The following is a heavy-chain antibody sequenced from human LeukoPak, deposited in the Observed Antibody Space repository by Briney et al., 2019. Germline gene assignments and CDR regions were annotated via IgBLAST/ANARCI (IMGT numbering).Heavy chain of an antibody. D-gene: IGHD3-22*01. V-gene: IGHV3-48*04. CDR3: ARARYYYDSSGYYLTA. Sequence: GGSLRLSCAASGFTFSSYSMNWVRQAPGKGLEWVSYISSSGSTIYYADSVKGRFTISRDNAKNSLYLQMNSLRAEDTAVYYYARARYYYDSSGYYLTAWGQGALVTVSS. CDR2: ISSSGSTI. J-gene: IGHJ5*02. CDR1: GFTFSSYS.